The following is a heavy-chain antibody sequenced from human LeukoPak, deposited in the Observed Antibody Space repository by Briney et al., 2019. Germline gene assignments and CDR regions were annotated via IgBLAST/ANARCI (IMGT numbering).Heavy chain of an antibody. J-gene: IGHJ4*02. CDR1: GGSFSGYY. V-gene: IGHV4-34*01. Sequence: SETLSLTCAVYGGSFSGYYWSGIRQPPGKGLAGIGEINHRGSTNYNPPLKSRVTISVDTSKNQFSLKLSSVTAADTGVYYCARGLVVPAAVDYWGQGTLVTVSS. CDR2: INHRGST. D-gene: IGHD2-2*01. CDR3: ARGLVVPAAVDY.